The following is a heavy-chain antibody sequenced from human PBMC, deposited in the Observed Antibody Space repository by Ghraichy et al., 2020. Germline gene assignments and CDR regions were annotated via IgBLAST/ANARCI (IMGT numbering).Heavy chain of an antibody. Sequence: GGSLRLSCAASRFTFSNYALSWVRQAPGKGLEWVSAISGSGGSTYYADSVKGRFTISRDNSKNTLYLQMNSLRAEDMAVYYCAKNSGEHSSSWYPFDYWGRGTLVTVSS. V-gene: IGHV3-23*01. CDR2: ISGSGGST. CDR3: AKNSGEHSSSWYPFDY. D-gene: IGHD6-13*01. CDR1: RFTFSNYA. J-gene: IGHJ4*02.